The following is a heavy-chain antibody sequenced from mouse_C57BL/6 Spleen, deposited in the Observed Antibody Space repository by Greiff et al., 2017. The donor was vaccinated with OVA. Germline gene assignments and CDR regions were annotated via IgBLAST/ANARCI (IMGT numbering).Heavy chain of an antibody. CDR2: INPNNGGT. CDR3: ARMVTTEFAY. CDR1: GYTFTDYN. V-gene: IGHV1-18*01. J-gene: IGHJ3*01. D-gene: IGHD2-2*01. Sequence: VKPGASVKIPCKASGYTFTDYNMDWVKQSHGKSLEWIGDINPNNGGTIYNQKFKGKATLTVDKSSSTAYMELRSLTSEDTAVYYCARMVTTEFAYWGQGTLVTVSA.